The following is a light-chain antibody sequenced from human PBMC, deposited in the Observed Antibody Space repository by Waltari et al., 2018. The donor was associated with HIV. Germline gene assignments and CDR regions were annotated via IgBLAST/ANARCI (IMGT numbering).Light chain of an antibody. Sequence: VLTQSPATLSLSPGEIATLSCRASQTVSTYLAWFQHKPGQAPRLLIYDASNRAAGIPDRFSGSGSGTDFTLTISSLEPEDSAVYFCQQRHDWITFGGGTKVEIK. J-gene: IGKJ4*01. CDR3: QQRHDWIT. CDR2: DAS. V-gene: IGKV3-11*01. CDR1: QTVSTY.